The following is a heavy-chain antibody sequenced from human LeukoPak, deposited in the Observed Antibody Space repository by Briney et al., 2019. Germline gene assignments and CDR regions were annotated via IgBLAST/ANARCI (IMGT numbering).Heavy chain of an antibody. CDR2: ICGNCDRT. CDR3: VKNHGDGGPNRFDP. V-gene: IGHV3-23*01. J-gene: IGHJ5*02. Sequence: GSLTLSCVASGFTLGSQAMSWVRQAPGKGLEWVSAICGNCDRTYYADSVKGRFTISRDNSKNILYLQMNSLRAEDTAVYYCVKNHGDGGPNRFDPWGQGTLVTVSS. CDR1: GFTLGSQA. D-gene: IGHD5-24*01.